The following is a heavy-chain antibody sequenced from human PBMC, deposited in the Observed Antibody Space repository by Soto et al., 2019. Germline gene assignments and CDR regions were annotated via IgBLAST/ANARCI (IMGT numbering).Heavy chain of an antibody. J-gene: IGHJ6*02. V-gene: IGHV3-30*18. CDR3: VKDGSSGWPYLYDMDV. CDR1: GFTFSSYG. CDR2: ISYDGRNK. D-gene: IGHD6-19*01. Sequence: GGSLRLSCAASGFTFSSYGMHWVRQAPGKGLEWVSVISYDGRNKYYSDAVKARFTIPGDNSKNTLYLQMSSLRAEDTAVYYCVKDGSSGWPYLYDMDVWGQGTTVTVSS.